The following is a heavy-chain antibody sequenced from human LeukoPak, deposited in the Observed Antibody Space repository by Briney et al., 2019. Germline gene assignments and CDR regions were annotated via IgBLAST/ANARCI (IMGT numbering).Heavy chain of an antibody. V-gene: IGHV3-48*03. CDR3: VRDKGAIMDY. CDR1: GFTISSYE. J-gene: IGHJ4*02. CDR2: ISISARNI. Sequence: GGSLRLSCGASGFTISSYEMNWVRQAPGKGLEWISYISISARNIYYADSAKGRFTISRDNAKNSVYLQMNSLRAEDTAVYYCVRDKGAIMDYWGQGTLVTVCS.